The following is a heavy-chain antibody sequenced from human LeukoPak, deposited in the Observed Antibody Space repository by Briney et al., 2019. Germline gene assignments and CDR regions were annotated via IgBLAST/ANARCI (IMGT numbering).Heavy chain of an antibody. J-gene: IGHJ4*02. CDR2: IKQDGSGK. D-gene: IGHD3-16*02. CDR3: AREHLYYDYVWGSYRSTSPIDY. V-gene: IGHV3-7*01. CDR1: GFTFSSYW. Sequence: GGSLRLSCAASGFTFSSYWMSWVRQAPGKGLEWVANIKQDGSGKYYVDSVKGRFTISRDNAKNSLYLQMNSLRAEDTAVYYCAREHLYYDYVWGSYRSTSPIDYWGQGTLVTVSS.